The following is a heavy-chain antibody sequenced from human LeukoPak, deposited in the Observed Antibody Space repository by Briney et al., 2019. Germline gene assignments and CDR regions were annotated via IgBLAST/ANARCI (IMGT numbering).Heavy chain of an antibody. CDR3: ARSGGWQHFDY. V-gene: IGHV4-39*01. Sequence: SETLSLTRTVSGGSISSSSYYWGWIRQPPGKGLEWIGSIYYSGSTYYNPSLKSRVTISVDTSKNQFSLKLSSVTAADTAVYYCARSGGWQHFDYWGQGTLVTVSS. CDR2: IYYSGST. CDR1: GGSISSSSYY. D-gene: IGHD6-19*01. J-gene: IGHJ4*02.